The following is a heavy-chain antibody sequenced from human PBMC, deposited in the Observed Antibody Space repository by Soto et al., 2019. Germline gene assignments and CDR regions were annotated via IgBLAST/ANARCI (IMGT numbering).Heavy chain of an antibody. Sequence: SETLSLTCAVYGVPFSGYYWSWIRQSPGKVLEWIGEINHSGNTNYNPSLKSRVTMLVDTSKNQFSLSLSSVTAADTAVYYCANLIVFHSSYYHDSWGHGPLVPV. D-gene: IGHD1-26*01. CDR2: INHSGNT. CDR1: GVPFSGYY. V-gene: IGHV4-34*01. J-gene: IGHJ5*01. CDR3: ANLIVFHSSYYHDS.